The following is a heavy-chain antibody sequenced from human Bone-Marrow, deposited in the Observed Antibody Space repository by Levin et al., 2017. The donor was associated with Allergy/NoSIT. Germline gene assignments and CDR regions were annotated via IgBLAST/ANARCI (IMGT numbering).Heavy chain of an antibody. CDR2: IKSKTDGGTT. J-gene: IGHJ4*02. D-gene: IGHD6-19*01. CDR3: TTATDWQWLVPDY. Sequence: PSETLSLTCAASGFTFSNAWMSWVRQAPGKGLEWVGRIKSKTDGGTTDYAAPVKGRFTISRDDSKNTLYLQMNSLKTEDTAVYYCTTATDWQWLVPDYWGQGTLVTVSS. V-gene: IGHV3-15*01. CDR1: GFTFSNAW.